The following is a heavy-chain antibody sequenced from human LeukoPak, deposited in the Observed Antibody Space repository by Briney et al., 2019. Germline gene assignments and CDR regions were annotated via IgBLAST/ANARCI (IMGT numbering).Heavy chain of an antibody. Sequence: GGSLRLSCAASGFTFSSYGMHWVRQAPGKGLEWVAVISYDGSNKYYADSVKGRFTISRDNAKNSLYLQMNSLRAEDTAVYYCARGEEMATIKGTFDYWGQGTLVTVSS. CDR3: ARGEEMATIKGTFDY. CDR2: ISYDGSNK. D-gene: IGHD5-24*01. J-gene: IGHJ4*02. V-gene: IGHV3-30*03. CDR1: GFTFSSYG.